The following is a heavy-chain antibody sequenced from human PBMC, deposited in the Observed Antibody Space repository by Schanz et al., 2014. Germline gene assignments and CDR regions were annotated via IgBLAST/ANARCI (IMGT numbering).Heavy chain of an antibody. D-gene: IGHD3-10*01. Sequence: EVQLLESGGGLVQPGGSLRLSCAASGFTFSSYAMSWVRQAPGKGLEWVSFIYIGGNTYYADSVKGRFTISRDNSKNTVYIQMNSLRAEDTAVYHCVSSGSYSSYAFWGQGTLVTVSS. V-gene: IGHV3-66*01. CDR3: VSSGSYSSYAF. CDR2: IYIGGNT. CDR1: GFTFSSYA. J-gene: IGHJ4*02.